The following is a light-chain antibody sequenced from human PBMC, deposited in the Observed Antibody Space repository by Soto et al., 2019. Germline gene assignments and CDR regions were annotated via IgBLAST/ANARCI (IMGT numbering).Light chain of an antibody. V-gene: IGLV2-14*01. J-gene: IGLJ2*01. CDR2: DVS. CDR1: SSDVGGYNY. CDR3: SSYTSSSTVV. Sequence: QSALTQPASVSGSPGQSITISCTGTSSDVGGYNYVSWYQQHPGKAPKLMIYDVSNRPSGVSNRFSGSKSGNTASLTISGLHAEDEDDYYSSSYTSSSTVVFGGGTKLTVL.